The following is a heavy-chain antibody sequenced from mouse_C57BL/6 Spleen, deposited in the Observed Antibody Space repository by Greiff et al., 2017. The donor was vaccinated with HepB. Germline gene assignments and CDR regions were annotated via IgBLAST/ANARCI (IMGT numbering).Heavy chain of an antibody. V-gene: IGHV14-2*01. Sequence: EVQLQQSGAELVKPGASVKVSCTASGFNINDYYMHWVKQRTEQGLEWIGRIDPYDGDTKYAQKFQGKATITADKSSSTADMQLSSLTSKHSAVNFCERVGMVTTPMDDWGQGTSVTVSS. CDR3: ERVGMVTTPMDD. J-gene: IGHJ4*01. CDR1: GFNINDYY. D-gene: IGHD2-2*01. CDR2: IDPYDGDT.